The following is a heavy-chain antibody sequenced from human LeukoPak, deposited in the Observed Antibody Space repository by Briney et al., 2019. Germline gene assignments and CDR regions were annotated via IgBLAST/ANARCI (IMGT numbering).Heavy chain of an antibody. J-gene: IGHJ4*02. D-gene: IGHD6-19*01. CDR2: ISGSGGST. V-gene: IGHV3-23*01. CDR3: AKGPGSGWYYFDY. CDR1: GFTFSSYA. Sequence: GGSLRLSCAASGFTFSSYAMSWVRQAPGKGLEWVSAISGSGGSTYYADSVKGRFTISRDNSKDTLYLQMNSLRAEDTAVYYCAKGPGSGWYYFDYWGQGTLVTVSS.